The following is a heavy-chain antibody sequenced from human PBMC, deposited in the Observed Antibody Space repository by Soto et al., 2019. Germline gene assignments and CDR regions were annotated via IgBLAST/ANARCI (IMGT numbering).Heavy chain of an antibody. CDR1: GYTFTSYA. CDR3: ARDITLRYSVRGRTRDFDY. D-gene: IGHD3-9*01. Sequence: ASVKVSCKASGYTFTSYAMHWVRQAPGQRLEWMGWINAGNGNTKYSQKFQGRVTITRDTSASTAYMELSSLRSEDTAVYYCARDITLRYSVRGRTRDFDYWGQGTLVTVSS. J-gene: IGHJ4*02. CDR2: INAGNGNT. V-gene: IGHV1-3*01.